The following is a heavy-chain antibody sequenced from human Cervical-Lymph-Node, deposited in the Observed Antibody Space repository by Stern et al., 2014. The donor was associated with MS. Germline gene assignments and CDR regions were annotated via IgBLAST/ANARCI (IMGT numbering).Heavy chain of an antibody. D-gene: IGHD2-15*01. CDR2: INPKSGVT. CDR3: ATRRGCSGGSCSSRSLDY. V-gene: IGHV1-2*06. CDR1: GYTFTAYN. J-gene: IGHJ4*02. Sequence: MQLVQSGADVKTPGASVKVSCKASGYTFTAYNMHWLRQAPGQALEWMGRINPKSGVTNYAQKFQDRVTMTRDTSISTVYMELSRLRSNDTAMYYCATRRGCSGGSCSSRSLDYWGQGTLVTVSS.